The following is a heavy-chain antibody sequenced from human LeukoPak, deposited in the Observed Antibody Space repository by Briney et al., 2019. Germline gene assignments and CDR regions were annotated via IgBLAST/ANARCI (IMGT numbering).Heavy chain of an antibody. CDR1: RFTFDDYA. V-gene: IGHV3-9*01. Sequence: GRSLTLFCAASRFTFDDYAMHWVRQAPGKGLEWVSGISWNSGSIGYADSVKGRFTISRDNAKNSLYLQMNSLRAEDTALYYCAKDEDVNSSRRGLWLSRFGSNNLFQHWGQGTLVTVSS. D-gene: IGHD6-19*01. J-gene: IGHJ1*01. CDR2: ISWNSGSI. CDR3: AKDEDVNSSRRGLWLSRFGSNNLFQH.